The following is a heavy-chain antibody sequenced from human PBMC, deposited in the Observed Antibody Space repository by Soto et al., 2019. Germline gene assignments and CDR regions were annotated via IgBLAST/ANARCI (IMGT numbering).Heavy chain of an antibody. CDR1: GFTFSSYA. Sequence: GGSLRLSCAASGFTFSSYAMSWVRQAPGKGLEWVSAISGSGGSTYYADSVKGRFTISRDNSKNTLNLQMNSLRAEDTAVYYCAKDIVFGWEFDYWGQGTLVTVSS. CDR2: ISGSGGST. CDR3: AKDIVFGWEFDY. V-gene: IGHV3-23*01. D-gene: IGHD3-10*02. J-gene: IGHJ4*02.